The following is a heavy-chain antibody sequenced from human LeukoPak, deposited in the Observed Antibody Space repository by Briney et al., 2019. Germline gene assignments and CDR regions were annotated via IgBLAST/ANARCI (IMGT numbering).Heavy chain of an antibody. V-gene: IGHV4-4*08. CDR3: TRHDVVAVIGHGMAV. D-gene: IGHD2-15*01. J-gene: IGHJ6*02. Sequence: KPSETLSLTCTVSGASIGTYYWSWIRQPPGKGLEWIGYISPNGYTKYTPSLMSRVTISRDTSENQFSLILSSVTAADAAVYYCTRHDVVAVIGHGMAVWGQGTTVTVSS. CDR2: ISPNGYT. CDR1: GASIGTYY.